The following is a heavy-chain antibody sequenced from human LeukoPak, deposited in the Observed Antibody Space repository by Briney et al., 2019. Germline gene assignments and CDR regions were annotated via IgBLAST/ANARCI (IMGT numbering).Heavy chain of an antibody. CDR2: ISAYNGNT. CDR1: GYTFTNYG. CDR3: AGDASQYYYDSSGYPH. D-gene: IGHD3-22*01. J-gene: IGHJ1*01. Sequence: ASVKVSCKASGYTFTNYGISWVRQAPGQGLEWMGWISAYNGNTNYAQNLQGRVTMTTDTSTSTAYMELRSLRSDDTAVYYCAGDASQYYYDSSGYPHWGQGTLVTVSS. V-gene: IGHV1-18*01.